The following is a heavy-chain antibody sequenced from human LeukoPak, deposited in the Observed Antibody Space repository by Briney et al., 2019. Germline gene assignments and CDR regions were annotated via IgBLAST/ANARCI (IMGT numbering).Heavy chain of an antibody. CDR3: ARGGYCSGGSCYSKARAH. D-gene: IGHD2-15*01. Sequence: GASVKVSCKASGYTFTSYDINWVRQATGHGLEWMGWMNPNSGNTGHAQKFQGRVTMTRNTSISTAYMELSSLRSEDTAVYYCARGGYCSGGSCYSKARAHWGQGTLVTVSS. CDR2: MNPNSGNT. V-gene: IGHV1-8*01. CDR1: GYTFTSYD. J-gene: IGHJ4*02.